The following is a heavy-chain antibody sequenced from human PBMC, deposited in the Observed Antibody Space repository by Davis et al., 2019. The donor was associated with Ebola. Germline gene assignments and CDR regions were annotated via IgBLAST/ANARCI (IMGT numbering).Heavy chain of an antibody. CDR3: AKGNQAGYPTTFDY. CDR1: GFTFSSYS. CDR2: ISSSSSTI. Sequence: PGGSLRLSCAASGFTFSSYSMNWVRQAPGKGLEWVSYISSSSSTIYFADSVKGRFTVSRDNAKHTLYLQMDSLRAEDTAIYYCAKGNQAGYPTTFDYWGQGTLVTVSS. V-gene: IGHV3-48*04. D-gene: IGHD3-9*01. J-gene: IGHJ4*02.